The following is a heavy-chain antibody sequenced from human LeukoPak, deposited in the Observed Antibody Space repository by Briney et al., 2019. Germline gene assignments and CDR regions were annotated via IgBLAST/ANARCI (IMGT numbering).Heavy chain of an antibody. V-gene: IGHV4-38-2*02. D-gene: IGHD3-16*02. CDR2: IYHSGST. Sequence: SETLSLTCTVSGYSISSGYYWGWIRQPPGKGLEWIGSIYHSGSTYYNPSLKSRVTISVDTSKNQFSLKLSSVTAADTAVYYCARNLRLGELSSFDYWGQGTLVTVSS. CDR3: ARNLRLGELSSFDY. CDR1: GYSISSGYY. J-gene: IGHJ4*02.